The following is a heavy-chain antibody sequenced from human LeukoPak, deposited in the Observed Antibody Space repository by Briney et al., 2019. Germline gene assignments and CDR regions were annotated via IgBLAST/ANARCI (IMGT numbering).Heavy chain of an antibody. CDR3: ARGGDYVWGSLYYFDY. CDR1: GGSLSSYY. Sequence: SETLSLTCTVSGGSLSSYYWSWLRQPAGKGLEWIGRIYTSGSTNYNPSLKSRVTMSVDTSKNQFSLKLSSVTAADTAVYYCARGGDYVWGSLYYFDYWGQGTLVTVSS. V-gene: IGHV4-4*07. J-gene: IGHJ4*02. D-gene: IGHD3-16*01. CDR2: IYTSGST.